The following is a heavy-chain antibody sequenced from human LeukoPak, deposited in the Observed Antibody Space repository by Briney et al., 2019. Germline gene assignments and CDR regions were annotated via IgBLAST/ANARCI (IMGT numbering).Heavy chain of an antibody. V-gene: IGHV1-2*02. J-gene: IGHJ4*02. Sequence: ASVKVSCKASGYTFTDYYMHWVRQAPGQGLEWMGWINLNSGGTNYAQKFQGRVTMTRDTSISTAYMELSRLRSDDTAVYYCARTTQVWSGYYTDYWGQGTLVTVSS. CDR2: INLNSGGT. CDR3: ARTTQVWSGYYTDY. CDR1: GYTFTDYY. D-gene: IGHD3-3*01.